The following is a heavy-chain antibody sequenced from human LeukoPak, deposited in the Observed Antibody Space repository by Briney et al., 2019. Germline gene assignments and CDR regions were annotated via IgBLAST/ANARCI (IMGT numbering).Heavy chain of an antibody. Sequence: SQTLSLTCAVSGGSISSGGYSWSWIRQPPGKGLEWIGYIYHSGSTYYNPSLKSRVTISVDRSENQFSLKLSSVTAADTAVYYCARRIVVKNWFDPWGQGTLVTVSS. CDR1: GGSISSGGYS. CDR2: IYHSGST. D-gene: IGHD4-23*01. V-gene: IGHV4-30-2*01. CDR3: ARRIVVKNWFDP. J-gene: IGHJ5*02.